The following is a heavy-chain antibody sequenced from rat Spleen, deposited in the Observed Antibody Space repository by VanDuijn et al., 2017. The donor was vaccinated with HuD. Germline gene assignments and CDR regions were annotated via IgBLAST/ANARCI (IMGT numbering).Heavy chain of an antibody. CDR1: GFTFSSFP. D-gene: IGHD1-5*01. V-gene: IGHV5-46*01. CDR3: ARLRNNYDYFDY. Sequence: EVQLVESGGGLVQPGRSMKLSCAASGFTFSSFPMAWVRQAPTKGLEWVASISTGGGNTYYRDSVKGRFTISRDNAKNTQYLQMDSLRSEDTATYYCARLRNNYDYFDYWGQGVMVTVSS. J-gene: IGHJ2*01. CDR2: ISTGGGNT.